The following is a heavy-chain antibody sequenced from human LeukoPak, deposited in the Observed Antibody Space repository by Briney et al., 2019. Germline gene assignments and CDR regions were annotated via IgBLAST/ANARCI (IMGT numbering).Heavy chain of an antibody. CDR1: GGSISSSSYY. D-gene: IGHD6-19*01. Sequence: SETLSLTCTVSGGSISSSSYYWGWIRQPPGKGLEWIGSIYYSGSTYYNPSLKSRVTISVDTSKNQFSLKLSSVTAADTAVYYCARLPYTSGWYPDYYYYYMDVWGKGTTVTVSS. CDR2: IYYSGST. V-gene: IGHV4-39*01. J-gene: IGHJ6*03. CDR3: ARLPYTSGWYPDYYYYYMDV.